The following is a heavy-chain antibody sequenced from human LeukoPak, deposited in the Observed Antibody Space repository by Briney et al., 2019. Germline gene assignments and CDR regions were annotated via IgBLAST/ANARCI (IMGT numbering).Heavy chain of an antibody. V-gene: IGHV3-23*01. D-gene: IGHD2-2*01. J-gene: IGHJ6*02. CDR3: AKVGPCSSTSCYYYYYYGMDV. CDR1: GFTFSSYG. Sequence: GGSLRLSCAASGFTFSSYGMSWVRQAPGKGLEWVSAISGSGGSTYYADSVKGRFTISRDNSKNTLYLQMNSLRAEDTAVYYCAKVGPCSSTSCYYYYYYGMDVWGQGTTVTVSS. CDR2: ISGSGGST.